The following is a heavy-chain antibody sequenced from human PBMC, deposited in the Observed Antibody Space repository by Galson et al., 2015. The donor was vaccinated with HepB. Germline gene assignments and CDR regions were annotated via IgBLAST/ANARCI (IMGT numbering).Heavy chain of an antibody. CDR3: TRMGDFSGYSSK. CDR2: IRSKGNDYAT. CDR1: GFTFSGSA. Sequence: SLRLSCAASGFTFSGSAIHWVRQASGKGPEWVGRIRSKGNDYATSYVESLKGRFTISRDDSRNMAYSHMKSLKNEDTAVYYCTRMGDFSGYSSKWGQGTLVTVSS. V-gene: IGHV3-73*01. J-gene: IGHJ4*02. D-gene: IGHD5-12*01.